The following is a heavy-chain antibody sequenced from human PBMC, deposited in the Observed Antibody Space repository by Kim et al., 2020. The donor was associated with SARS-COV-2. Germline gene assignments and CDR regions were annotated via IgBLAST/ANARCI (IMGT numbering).Heavy chain of an antibody. J-gene: IGHJ6*03. D-gene: IGHD2-2*01. CDR1: GFTFGDYA. CDR3: TRYAPETAAGYYYYMDV. CDR2: IRSKAYGGTT. V-gene: IGHV3-49*04. Sequence: GGSLRLSCTASGFTFGDYAMSWVRQAPGKGLEWVGFIRSKAYGGTTEYAASVKGRFTISRDDSKSIAYLQMNSLKTEDTTVYYFTRYAPETAAGYYYYMDVWGKGTTVTVSS.